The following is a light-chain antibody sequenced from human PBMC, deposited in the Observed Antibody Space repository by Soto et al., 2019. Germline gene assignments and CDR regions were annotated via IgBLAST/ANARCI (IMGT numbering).Light chain of an antibody. Sequence: QSVLTQPPSASGTPGQRVTLSCSGGRSNIGSNTVNWYQQLPGTAPRLIMHSNDQRHSGVPDRFSGSKSGTSASLAISDLQSKDEADYFCAAWDDSLSGPAFGGGTKLTVL. V-gene: IGLV1-44*01. J-gene: IGLJ2*01. CDR3: AAWDDSLSGPA. CDR2: SND. CDR1: RSNIGSNT.